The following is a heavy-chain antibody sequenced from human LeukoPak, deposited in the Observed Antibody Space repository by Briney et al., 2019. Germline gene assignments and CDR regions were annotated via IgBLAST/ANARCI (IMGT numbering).Heavy chain of an antibody. D-gene: IGHD2-2*01. CDR2: IYHSGST. CDR1: GYSNSSGYY. Sequence: SETLSLTCTVSGYSNSSGYYGGWIRQPPGKGLEWIGTIYHSGSTYYNPSLKSRVTISVDTSKNQFSLKLTSVTAADTAVYYCARVRGYCSSTICYRYYFDYWGQGTLVTVSS. V-gene: IGHV4-38-2*02. J-gene: IGHJ4*02. CDR3: ARVRGYCSSTICYRYYFDY.